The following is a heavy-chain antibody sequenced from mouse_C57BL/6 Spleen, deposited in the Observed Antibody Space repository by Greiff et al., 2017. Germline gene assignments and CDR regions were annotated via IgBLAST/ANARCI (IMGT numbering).Heavy chain of an antibody. Sequence: VQLQQPGAELVKPGASVKLSCKASGYTFTSYWMQWVKQRPGQGLEWIGEIDPSDSYTNYNQKFKGKATLTVDTPSSTAYMQLSSLTSEDSAVYYCAAVVEAYWGQGTLVTVSA. D-gene: IGHD1-1*01. V-gene: IGHV1-50*01. CDR2: IDPSDSYT. J-gene: IGHJ3*01. CDR3: AAVVEAY. CDR1: GYTFTSYW.